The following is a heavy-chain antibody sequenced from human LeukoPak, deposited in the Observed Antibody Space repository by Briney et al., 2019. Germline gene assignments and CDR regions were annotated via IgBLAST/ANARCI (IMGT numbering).Heavy chain of an antibody. CDR2: MSSDGSKK. V-gene: IGHV3-30*18. J-gene: IGHJ4*02. Sequence: GSLRLSCAASGFTFSNYGMHWVRQAPGKGLEWVVGMSSDGSKKFYADSVKDRFTISRDNSKNTLYLQMNSLRAEDTAVYYCAKGLYSSSSVIDYWGQGTLVTVSS. CDR3: AKGLYSSSSVIDY. CDR1: GFTFSNYG. D-gene: IGHD6-6*01.